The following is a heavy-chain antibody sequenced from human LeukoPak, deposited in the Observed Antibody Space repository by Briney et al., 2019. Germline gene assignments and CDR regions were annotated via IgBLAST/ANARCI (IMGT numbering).Heavy chain of an antibody. CDR3: ARAHYDFWSGSHSRFDP. D-gene: IGHD3-3*01. V-gene: IGHV1-18*01. CDR1: GYTFTSYG. J-gene: IGHJ5*02. Sequence: ASVKLSCTASGYTFTSYGISWVRQAPGQGLEWMGWISAYNGNTNYAQKLQGRVTMTPDTSTSTAYMELRSLRSDDTAVYYRARAHYDFWSGSHSRFDPWGQGTLVTVSS. CDR2: ISAYNGNT.